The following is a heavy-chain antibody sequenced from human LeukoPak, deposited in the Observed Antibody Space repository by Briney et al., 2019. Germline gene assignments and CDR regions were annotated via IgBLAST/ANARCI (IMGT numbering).Heavy chain of an antibody. CDR1: GGSISSLNYH. D-gene: IGHD6-19*01. Sequence: SETLSLTCTVSGGSISSLNYHWTWIRQPAGKGLELIGRIYTSGSTNYSPSFKSRVTISIDTSKNQFSLKLRSVTAADTAVYYCARDPGGSGPASWGPGTLVTVSS. CDR2: IYTSGST. CDR3: ARDPGGSGPAS. J-gene: IGHJ5*02. V-gene: IGHV4-61*02.